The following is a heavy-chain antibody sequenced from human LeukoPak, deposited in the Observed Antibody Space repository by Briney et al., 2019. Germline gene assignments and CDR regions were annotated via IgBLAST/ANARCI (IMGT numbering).Heavy chain of an antibody. D-gene: IGHD4-17*01. J-gene: IGHJ4*02. CDR1: GGSVISTTYY. Sequence: SETLSLTCTVSGGSVISTTYYWGWIRQPPGKGLEYIGSFYYTGTTYYNPSLKSRVTISVDTSKNQVSLNLNSVTAADTAVYYCARHRTTVTTPFDYWGQGTLVAVSS. CDR2: FYYTGTT. CDR3: ARHRTTVTTPFDY. V-gene: IGHV4-39*01.